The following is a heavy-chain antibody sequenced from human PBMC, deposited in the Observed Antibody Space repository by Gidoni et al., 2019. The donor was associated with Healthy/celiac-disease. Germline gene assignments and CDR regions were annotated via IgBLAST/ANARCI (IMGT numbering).Heavy chain of an antibody. D-gene: IGHD3-22*01. V-gene: IGHV4-34*01. J-gene: IGHJ4*02. CDR3: AITYYDSSGYYSGDDY. CDR2: INHSGST. Sequence: QVQRQQWGAGPFKASETLSLTCAVHGGSWMGYYRSWVRQPPGKGLEWIGEINHSGSTNYNPSLKNRVTISVDTSKNQFSLKLSSVTAADTAVYYCAITYYDSSGYYSGDDYWGQGTLVTVSS. CDR1: GGSWMGYY.